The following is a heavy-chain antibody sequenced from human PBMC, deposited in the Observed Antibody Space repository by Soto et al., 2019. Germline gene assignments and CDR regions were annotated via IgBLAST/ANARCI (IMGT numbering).Heavy chain of an antibody. CDR2: IRQDGSER. V-gene: IGHV3-7*05. CDR3: ASRYLEHYLSSGGSAPYER. J-gene: IGHJ4*01. D-gene: IGHD1-20*01. CDR1: GFSFSKLW. Sequence: PGGSLRLSCAASGFSFSKLWMSWFRQSPGKGLEWVANIRQDGSERNYMDSVKGRFTISRDNGRNSLFLQMSSLRVEDTAVYYGASRYLEHYLSSGGSAPYERWGHGA.